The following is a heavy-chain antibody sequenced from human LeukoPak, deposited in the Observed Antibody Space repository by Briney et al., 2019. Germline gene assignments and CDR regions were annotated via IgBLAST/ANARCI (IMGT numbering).Heavy chain of an antibody. J-gene: IGHJ4*02. D-gene: IGHD6-13*01. CDR3: ARVYYSSPRARFDY. V-gene: IGHV1-46*01. CDR1: GYTFINYY. CDR2: INPSGGST. Sequence: ASVKVSCKASGYTFINYYMHWVRQAPGQGLEWMGIINPSGGSTTYAQKFQGRVTMTRDMSTSTVYMELSSLRSEDSAVYYCARVYYSSPRARFDYWGQGTLVTVSS.